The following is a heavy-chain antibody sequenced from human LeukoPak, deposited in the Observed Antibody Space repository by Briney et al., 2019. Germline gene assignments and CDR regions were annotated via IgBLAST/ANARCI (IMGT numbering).Heavy chain of an antibody. CDR2: IYYSGST. V-gene: IGHV4-59*01. Sequence: SETLSLTCTVSGGSISSYCWSGSRQPPGKGLEWIGYIYYSGSTNYNPSLKSRVTISVDTSKNQFSLKLSSVTAADTAVYYCVIDAGLMGATGAFDIWGQGTMVTVSS. CDR1: GGSISSYC. CDR3: VIDAGLMGATGAFDI. D-gene: IGHD1-26*01. J-gene: IGHJ3*02.